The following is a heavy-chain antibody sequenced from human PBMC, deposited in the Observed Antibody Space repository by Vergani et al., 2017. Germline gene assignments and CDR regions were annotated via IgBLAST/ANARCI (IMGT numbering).Heavy chain of an antibody. J-gene: IGHJ3*02. CDR3: ARGMTTETTDLDGFDI. Sequence: EVQLVESGGGLVQPGGSLRLSCAASSFSVSSHYMTWVRQAPGKGLEWVSTINISGRTSYADSVKGRLTLTRDDSKNTLHLQMNILRPEDTAVYYCARGMTTETTDLDGFDIWGQGTMVSVSS. CDR2: INISGRT. CDR1: SFSVSSHY. D-gene: IGHD4-17*01. V-gene: IGHV3-66*02.